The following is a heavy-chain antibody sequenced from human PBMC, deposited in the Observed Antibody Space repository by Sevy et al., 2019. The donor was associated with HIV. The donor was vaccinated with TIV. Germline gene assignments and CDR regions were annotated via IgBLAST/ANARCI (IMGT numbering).Heavy chain of an antibody. CDR3: ANAYSGSYSHSYLYALDV. Sequence: GGSLRLSCIGSGFSFSYYGIRWVRQSPGKGLDWVALISHDGINEYYADSVKGRFTISRDNSKNMVYLEMNSLRNEDTAIYFCANAYSGSYSHSYLYALDVWGQGTTVTV. CDR1: GFSFSYYG. J-gene: IGHJ6*02. CDR2: ISHDGINE. V-gene: IGHV3-30*18. D-gene: IGHD1-26*01.